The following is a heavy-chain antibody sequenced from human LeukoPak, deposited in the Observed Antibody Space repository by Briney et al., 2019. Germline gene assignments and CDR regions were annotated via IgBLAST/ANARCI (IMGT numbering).Heavy chain of an antibody. Sequence: GGSLRLSRAVSVFTFTFSTSGMHSGRQAPGKGLEWVAFIQYDDSEKSYAHSVKDRCTTSRDNSKNTVYMQMNSLRVEDTAVYYCAREGGTVEIGEFDYWGQGTLVTVSS. CDR3: AREGGTVEIGEFDY. CDR2: IQYDDSEK. J-gene: IGHJ4*02. V-gene: IGHV3-30*02. D-gene: IGHD1-7*01. CDR1: VFTFTFSTSG.